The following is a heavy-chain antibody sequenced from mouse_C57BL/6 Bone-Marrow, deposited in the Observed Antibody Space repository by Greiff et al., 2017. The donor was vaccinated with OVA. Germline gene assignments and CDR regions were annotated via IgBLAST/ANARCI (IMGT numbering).Heavy chain of an antibody. CDR1: GFNIKDYY. CDR2: IDPEDGET. CDR3: ARKAYYNGSSRDY. Sequence: VQLQQSGAELVKPGASVKLSCTASGFNIKDYYMHWVKQRTEQGLEWIGRIDPEDGETKYAPKVQGKATITADTSSTTAYLQLSSRTSEDTAVYYCARKAYYNGSSRDYWGQCTTLTVSS. D-gene: IGHD1-1*01. J-gene: IGHJ2*01. V-gene: IGHV14-2*01.